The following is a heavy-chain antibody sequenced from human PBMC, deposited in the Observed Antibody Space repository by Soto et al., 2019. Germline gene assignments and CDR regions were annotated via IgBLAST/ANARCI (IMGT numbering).Heavy chain of an antibody. Sequence: DSLQVSCKASGYTFTSYGISWVRQAPGQGLEWMGWISAYNGNTNYAQKLQGRVTMTTDTSTSTAYMELRSLRSDDTAVYYCARDSGSSWSNWFDPWGQGNLVTVYS. CDR2: ISAYNGNT. D-gene: IGHD6-13*01. CDR3: ARDSGSSWSNWFDP. V-gene: IGHV1-18*04. CDR1: GYTFTSYG. J-gene: IGHJ5*02.